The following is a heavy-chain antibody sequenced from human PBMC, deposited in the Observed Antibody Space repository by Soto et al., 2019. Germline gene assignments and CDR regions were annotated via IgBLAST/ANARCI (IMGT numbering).Heavy chain of an antibody. D-gene: IGHD4-17*01. V-gene: IGHV2-5*02. J-gene: IGHJ4*02. CDR1: GFSPSTSGVG. CDR2: IYWDDDK. CDR3: ARHTTTDGYFDY. Sequence: QITLKESGPTLVKPTQTLTLTCTFSGFSPSTSGVGMGWIRQPPGKALEWLALIYWDDDKRYSPSLKSRLTIXKXXPKNQVVLTMTNMHLVDTATYYCARHTTTDGYFDYWGQGTLVTVSS.